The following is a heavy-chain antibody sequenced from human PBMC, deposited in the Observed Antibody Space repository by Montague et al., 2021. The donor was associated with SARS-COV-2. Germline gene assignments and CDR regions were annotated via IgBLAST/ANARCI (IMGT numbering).Heavy chain of an antibody. CDR1: RDSITNSH. CDR3: ARVPAVPKVSAATIDF. Sequence: ETLSLTCIVYRDSITNSHWGWVRQPPGKGLEWITYFLPTGDSNYNPSLRSRITTSADTAKNQFSLRLRSVTAADSARYFCARVPAVPKVSAATIDFWGHGILVTVSS. J-gene: IGHJ4*01. D-gene: IGHD5/OR15-5a*01. V-gene: IGHV4-59*12. CDR2: FLPTGDS.